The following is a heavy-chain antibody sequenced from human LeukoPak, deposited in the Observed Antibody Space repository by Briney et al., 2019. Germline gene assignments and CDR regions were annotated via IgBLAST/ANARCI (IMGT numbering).Heavy chain of an antibody. V-gene: IGHV3-33*01. CDR3: AREAVLRTIDY. CDR2: IWYDGSNK. D-gene: IGHD1/OR15-1a*01. J-gene: IGHJ4*02. Sequence: GGSLRLSCAASGFTFSSYGMPWVRQAPGKGLEWVAVIWYDGSNKYYADSVKGRFTISRDNSKNTLYLQMNSLRAEDTAVYYCAREAVLRTIDYWGQGTLVTVSS. CDR1: GFTFSSYG.